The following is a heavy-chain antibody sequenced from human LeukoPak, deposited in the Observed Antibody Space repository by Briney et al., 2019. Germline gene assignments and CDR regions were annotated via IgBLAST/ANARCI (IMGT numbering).Heavy chain of an antibody. V-gene: IGHV3-48*01. CDR1: GFTFISYA. J-gene: IGHJ4*02. D-gene: IGHD6-19*01. CDR3: ARAPGYSSGDY. Sequence: GGSLRLSCAASGFTFISYAIHWVRQAPGKGLEFVSYISSYSGTIYYADSVKGRFTISRDNAKNSLFLQMNSLRAEDTAVYYCARAPGYSSGDYWGQGTLVTVSS. CDR2: ISSYSGTI.